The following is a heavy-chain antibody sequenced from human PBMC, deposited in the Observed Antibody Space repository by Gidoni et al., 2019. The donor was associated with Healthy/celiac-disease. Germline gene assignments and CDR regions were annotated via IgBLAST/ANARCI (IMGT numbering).Heavy chain of an antibody. CDR1: GFTFSSYA. J-gene: IGHJ4*02. D-gene: IGHD2-15*01. CDR3: AKDAVDQSNY. CDR2: ISGSGCST. V-gene: IGHV3-23*01. Sequence: EVQLLESGGGFVQPGGSLRLSCSASGFTFSSYAMSWVRQAPGKGLVCVSAISGSGCSTYYAESVKGRFTNSIDNSKNTLYLQINSLSAEDTAVYYCAKDAVDQSNYWGQGTLVTVSS.